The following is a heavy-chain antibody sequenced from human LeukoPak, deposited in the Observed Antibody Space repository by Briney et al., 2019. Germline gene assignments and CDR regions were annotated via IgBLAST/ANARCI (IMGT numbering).Heavy chain of an antibody. Sequence: SRTLSLTCTVSGGSISSGGYYWSWIRQPPGKGLEWIGYIYHSGSTYYNPSLKSRVTISVDRSKNQFSLKLSSVTAADTAVYYCARESDDFWGGYRDYWGQGTLVTVSS. J-gene: IGHJ4*02. D-gene: IGHD3-3*01. CDR3: ARESDDFWGGYRDY. CDR1: GGSISSGGYY. V-gene: IGHV4-30-2*01. CDR2: IYHSGST.